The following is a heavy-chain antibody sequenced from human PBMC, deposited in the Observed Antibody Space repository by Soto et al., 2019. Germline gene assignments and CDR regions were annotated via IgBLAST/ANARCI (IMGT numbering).Heavy chain of an antibody. D-gene: IGHD2-8*01. CDR3: ARDELEEVYGSGYYYYGMDV. CDR2: INPNSGGT. Sequence: ASVKVSCKASGYTFTGYYMHWVRQAPGQGLEWMGWINPNSGGTNYAQKFQGWVTMTRDTSISTAYMELSRLRSDDTAVYYCARDELEEVYGSGYYYYGMDVCGQGTTVTVSS. J-gene: IGHJ6*02. V-gene: IGHV1-2*04. CDR1: GYTFTGYY.